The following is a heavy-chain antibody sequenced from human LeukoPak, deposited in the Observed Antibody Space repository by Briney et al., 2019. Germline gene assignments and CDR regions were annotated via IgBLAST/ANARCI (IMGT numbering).Heavy chain of an antibody. CDR2: ISYDGSNK. Sequence: PGRSLRLSCAASGFTFSSYGMHWVRQAPGKGLEWVAVISYDGSNKYYADSVKGRFTISRDNSKNTLYLQMNSLRAEDTAVYYCAKDLSIFGVVMDSAFDIWGQGTMVTVSS. CDR1: GFTFSSYG. CDR3: AKDLSIFGVVMDSAFDI. D-gene: IGHD3-3*01. V-gene: IGHV3-30*18. J-gene: IGHJ3*02.